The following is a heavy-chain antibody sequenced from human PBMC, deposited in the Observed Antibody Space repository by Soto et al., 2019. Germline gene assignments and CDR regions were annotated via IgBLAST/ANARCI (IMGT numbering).Heavy chain of an antibody. D-gene: IGHD1-26*01. CDR2: FDPEDGET. CDR1: GYTLTELS. V-gene: IGHV1-24*01. J-gene: IGHJ3*02. Sequence: QVQLVQSGAEVKKPGASVKVSCKVSGYTLTELSMHWVRQARGKGLEWMGGFDPEDGETIYAQKFQGRVTMTEDTSTDTAYMELSSLRSEDTAVYYCATESLGIVGAHYAFDIWGQGTMVTVSS. CDR3: ATESLGIVGAHYAFDI.